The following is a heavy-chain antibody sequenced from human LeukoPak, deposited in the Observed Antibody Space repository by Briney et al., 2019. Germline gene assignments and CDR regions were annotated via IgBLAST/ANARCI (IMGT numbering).Heavy chain of an antibody. CDR2: ISGSGGST. D-gene: IGHD5-12*01. CDR3: AKVTARYGGYVPSPFDY. J-gene: IGHJ4*02. CDR1: GFTFSSYA. V-gene: IGHV3-23*01. Sequence: PGGSLRLSCAASGFTFSSYAMSWVRQAPGKGLEWVSAISGSGGSTYYADSVKGRFTISRDNSKDTLYLQMNSLRAEDTAVYYCAKVTARYGGYVPSPFDYWGQGTLVTVSS.